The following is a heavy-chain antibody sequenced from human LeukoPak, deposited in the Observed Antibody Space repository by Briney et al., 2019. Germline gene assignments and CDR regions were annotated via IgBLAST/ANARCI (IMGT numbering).Heavy chain of an antibody. CDR3: ARGFDSSGWYLYYYYYMDV. D-gene: IGHD6-19*01. CDR1: GYTFTSYD. Sequence: GASVKVSCKASGYTFTSYDINWVRQATGQGLEWMGWMNPNSGNTGYAQEFQGRVTITRNTSISTAYMELSSLRSEDTAVYYCARGFDSSGWYLYYYYYMDVWGKGTTVTVSS. CDR2: MNPNSGNT. J-gene: IGHJ6*03. V-gene: IGHV1-8*03.